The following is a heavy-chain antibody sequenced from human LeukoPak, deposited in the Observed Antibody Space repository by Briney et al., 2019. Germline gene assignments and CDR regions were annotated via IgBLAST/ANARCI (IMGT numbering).Heavy chain of an antibody. Sequence: SETLSLTCTVSGGSISSYYWSWIRQPPGKGLEWIGYIYYSGSTNYNPSLKSRVPISVDTSKNQFSLKLSSVTAADTAVYYCARRLAVGATTWFDPWGQGTLVTVSS. D-gene: IGHD1-26*01. J-gene: IGHJ5*02. CDR1: GGSISSYY. CDR2: IYYSGST. CDR3: ARRLAVGATTWFDP. V-gene: IGHV4-59*08.